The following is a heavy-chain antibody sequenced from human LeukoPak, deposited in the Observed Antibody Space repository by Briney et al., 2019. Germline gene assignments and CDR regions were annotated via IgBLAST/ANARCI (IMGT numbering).Heavy chain of an antibody. CDR1: GFTFSSYW. CDR2: INSDGSST. J-gene: IGHJ3*02. V-gene: IGHV3-74*01. D-gene: IGHD3-22*01. CDR3: ARDDSSGYLDAFDI. Sequence: GGSLRLSCAASGFTFSSYWMHWVRQAPGKGLGWVSRINSDGSSTSYADSVKGRFTISRDNAKNTLYLQMNSLRAEDTAVYYCARDDSSGYLDAFDIWGQGTMVTVSS.